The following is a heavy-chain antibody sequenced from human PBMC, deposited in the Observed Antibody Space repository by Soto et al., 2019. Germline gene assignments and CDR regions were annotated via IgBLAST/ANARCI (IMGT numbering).Heavy chain of an antibody. D-gene: IGHD1-26*01. V-gene: IGHV4-4*07. CDR3: ARESGSYNDY. J-gene: IGHJ4*02. CDR1: GGSISSYY. CDR2: IFTSGST. Sequence: SETLSLTCTVSGGSISSYYWNGIRQPAGKGLEWIGRIFTSGSTNYNPSLKSRVTMSVDTSKNQLSPKLSSVTAADTAVYYCARESGSYNDYWGQGTLVTVSS.